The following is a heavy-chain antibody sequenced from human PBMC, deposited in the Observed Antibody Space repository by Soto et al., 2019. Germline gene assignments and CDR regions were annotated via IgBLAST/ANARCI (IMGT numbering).Heavy chain of an antibody. V-gene: IGHV3-73*02. CDR2: IRSKANDYAT. D-gene: IGHD2-15*01. CDR1: GFTFSGST. Sequence: EVQLVQSGGGLVQPGGSLKLSCAASGFTFSGSTVHWVRQASGEGLQWVGRIRSKANDYATTYIASVKGRFTISRDDSRNTEYLQMSDLKTEDTAVYYCTLGYCTGGTCYSEYFQHWGQGALVTVFS. CDR3: TLGYCTGGTCYSEYFQH. J-gene: IGHJ1*01.